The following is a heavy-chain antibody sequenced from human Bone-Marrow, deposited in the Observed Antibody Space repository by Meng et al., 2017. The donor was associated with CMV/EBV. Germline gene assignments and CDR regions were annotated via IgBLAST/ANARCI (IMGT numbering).Heavy chain of an antibody. J-gene: IGHJ6*02. Sequence: ESLKISCPVPGGSISSSSYYWGWIRQPPGKGLEWIGSIYYSGSTYYNPSLKSRVTISVDTSKNQFSLKLSSVTAADTAVYYCARYYDFWSCYSYGMDVWGQGTTVTVSS. V-gene: IGHV4-39*07. CDR1: GGSISSSSYY. CDR2: IYYSGST. D-gene: IGHD3-3*01. CDR3: ARYYDFWSCYSYGMDV.